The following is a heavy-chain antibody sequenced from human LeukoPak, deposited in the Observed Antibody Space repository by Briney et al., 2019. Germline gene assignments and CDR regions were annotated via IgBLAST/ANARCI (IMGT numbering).Heavy chain of an antibody. CDR2: ISDSSRSI. CDR3: ARGLCGGDCYDY. D-gene: IGHD2-21*01. Sequence: KPGGSLRLSCAASGFTFSNYHINWVRQAPGKGLEWVSSISDSSRSIYYADSVKGRFTISRDNAKNSLYLQMNSLRAEDTAVYYCARGLCGGDCYDYWGQGTLVTVSS. J-gene: IGHJ4*02. CDR1: GFTFSNYH. V-gene: IGHV3-21*06.